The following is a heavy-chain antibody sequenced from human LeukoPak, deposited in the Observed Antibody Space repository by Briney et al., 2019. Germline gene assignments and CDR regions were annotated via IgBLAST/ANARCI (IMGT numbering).Heavy chain of an antibody. CDR3: ARLPYCGGDCYPNWFDP. Sequence: TGESLKISCKGSGYSFPSYWIGWVRQMPGKGLECMGVIYLGDSDTRYSPSFQGQVTISADKSISTAYLQWSSLKASDTAMYYCARLPYCGGDCYPNWFDPWGQGTLVTVSS. V-gene: IGHV5-51*01. J-gene: IGHJ5*02. CDR2: IYLGDSDT. CDR1: GYSFPSYW. D-gene: IGHD2-21*02.